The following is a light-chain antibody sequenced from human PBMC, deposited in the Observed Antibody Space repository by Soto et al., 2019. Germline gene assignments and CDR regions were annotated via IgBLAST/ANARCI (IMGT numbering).Light chain of an antibody. CDR2: DVS. Sequence: QSALTQPASVSGSPRQSITISCTGTSSDFGGYNYVSWYQQHPGKAPKLMIYDVSNRPSGVSNRFSGSKSGNTASLTISGLQAEDEAHYYCSSYTSSSLFIGFGTGTKVTV. J-gene: IGLJ1*01. CDR1: SSDFGGYNY. V-gene: IGLV2-14*01. CDR3: SSYTSSSLFIG.